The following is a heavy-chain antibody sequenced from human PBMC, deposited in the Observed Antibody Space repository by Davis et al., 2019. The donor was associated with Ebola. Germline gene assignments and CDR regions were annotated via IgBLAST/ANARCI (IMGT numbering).Heavy chain of an antibody. J-gene: IGHJ4*02. CDR3: ARVYDIVGASCFDY. CDR2: ISAYNGNT. V-gene: IGHV1-18*04. D-gene: IGHD1-26*01. Sequence: ASVKVSCKASGYTFTGYYMHWVRQAPGQGLEWMGWISAYNGNTNYAQKLQGRVTMTTDTSTSTAYMELRSLRSDDTAVYYCARVYDIVGASCFDYWGQGTLVTVSS. CDR1: GYTFTGYY.